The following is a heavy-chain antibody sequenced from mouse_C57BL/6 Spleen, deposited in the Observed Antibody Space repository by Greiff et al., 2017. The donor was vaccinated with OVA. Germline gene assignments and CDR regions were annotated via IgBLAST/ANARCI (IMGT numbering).Heavy chain of an antibody. CDR2: IDPSDSYT. Sequence: QVQLKQPGAELVMPGASVKLSCKASGYTFTSYWMHWVKQRPGQGLEWIGEIDPSDSYTNYNQKFKGKSTLTVDKSSSTAYMQLSSLTSEDSAVYYCARGTGTRDYYAMDYWGQGTSVTVSS. CDR3: ARGTGTRDYYAMDY. CDR1: GYTFTSYW. D-gene: IGHD4-1*01. J-gene: IGHJ4*01. V-gene: IGHV1-69*01.